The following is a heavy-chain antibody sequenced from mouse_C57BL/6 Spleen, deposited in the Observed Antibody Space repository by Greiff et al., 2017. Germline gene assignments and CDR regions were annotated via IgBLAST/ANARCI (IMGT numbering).Heavy chain of an antibody. D-gene: IGHD4-1*01. Sequence: VQLQQSGPELVKPGASVKFSCKASGYAFSSSWMHWVKQRPGQGLEWIGRIDPGDGDTNYTGKFKGKATLTADKSSSTAYMQLSSLTSEYSAVYFYARFEGNWYYDYWGQGTTLTVSS. CDR2: IDPGDGDT. J-gene: IGHJ2*01. V-gene: IGHV1-82*01. CDR1: GYAFSSSW. CDR3: ARFEGNWYYDY.